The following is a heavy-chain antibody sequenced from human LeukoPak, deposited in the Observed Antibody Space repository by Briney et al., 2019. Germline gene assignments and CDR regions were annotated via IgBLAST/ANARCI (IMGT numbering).Heavy chain of an antibody. CDR1: GLSFTTYA. V-gene: IGHV3-23*01. D-gene: IGHD3-22*01. CDR3: AKISRPGRHATSLPDSSGPNWFDP. Sequence: HPGPSLRLSCAASGLSFTTYAMSSARQAPGKGLEWVSGISVRGGSTYYADSVKGRFTISRDNSKNTLYLQMNSLRAEDTAVYYCAKISRPGRHATSLPDSSGPNWFDPWGQGTLVTVSS. J-gene: IGHJ5*02. CDR2: ISVRGGST.